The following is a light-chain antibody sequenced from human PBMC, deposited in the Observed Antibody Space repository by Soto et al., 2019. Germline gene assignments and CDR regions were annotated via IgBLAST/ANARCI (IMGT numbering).Light chain of an antibody. CDR1: QSLSGW. Sequence: DIQMTQSPSTLSASVGDRVTITCRASQSLSGWLAWYQQKPGKAPKLLIYKTSTLESGVPSRFSGSGSGTQFTLTITSLQPDDFATYYCLQYNSLYT. V-gene: IGKV1-5*03. J-gene: IGKJ2*01. CDR3: LQYNSLYT. CDR2: KTS.